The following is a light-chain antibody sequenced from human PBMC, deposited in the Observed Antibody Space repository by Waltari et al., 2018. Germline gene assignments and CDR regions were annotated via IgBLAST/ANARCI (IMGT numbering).Light chain of an antibody. J-gene: IGKJ4*01. Sequence: EIVLTQSPGTLSLSPGERATLSCRASQTVRTTYLAWYQQKPGQAPPLLIYGASSSATGIPDRFRGSGSGADFSLTISSLEPEDFAVYYCQQYDISPLTFGGGTKVE. CDR2: GAS. V-gene: IGKV3-20*01. CDR1: QTVRTTY. CDR3: QQYDISPLT.